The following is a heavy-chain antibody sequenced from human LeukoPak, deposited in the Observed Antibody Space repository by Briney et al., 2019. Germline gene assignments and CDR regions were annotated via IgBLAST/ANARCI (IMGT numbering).Heavy chain of an antibody. D-gene: IGHD5-18*01. CDR2: ISYDGSNK. CDR3: AKGLRYSYCNWFDP. CDR1: GFTFSSYG. J-gene: IGHJ5*02. V-gene: IGHV3-30*18. Sequence: GGSLRLSCAASGFTFSSYGMHWVRQAPGKGLEWVAVISYDGSNKYYADSVKGRFTISRDNSKNTLYLQMNSLRAEDTAVYYCAKGLRYSYCNWFDPWGQGTLVTVSS.